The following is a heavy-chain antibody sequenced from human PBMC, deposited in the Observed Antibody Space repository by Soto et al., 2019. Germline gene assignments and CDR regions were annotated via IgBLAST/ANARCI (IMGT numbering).Heavy chain of an antibody. Sequence: PSETLSLTCTVSGGSISSYYWSWIRQPPGKGLEWIGYIYYSRSTNYNPSLKSRVTISVDTSKNQFSLKLSSVTAADTAVYYCARARSLYGSGSYYNDYYFDYWGQGTLVTVSS. V-gene: IGHV4-59*01. CDR2: IYYSRST. J-gene: IGHJ4*02. D-gene: IGHD3-10*01. CDR3: ARARSLYGSGSYYNDYYFDY. CDR1: GGSISSYY.